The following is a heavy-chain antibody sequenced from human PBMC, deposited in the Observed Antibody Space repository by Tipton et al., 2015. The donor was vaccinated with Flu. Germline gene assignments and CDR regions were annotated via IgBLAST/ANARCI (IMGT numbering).Heavy chain of an antibody. D-gene: IGHD7-27*01. CDR2: IYYSGST. V-gene: IGHV4-61*01. CDR3: ARDVTGIMKGASDI. Sequence: GLVKPSETLPLTCTVSGVSVNSSSYYWSWIRQPPGKGLEWIGYIYYSGSTNYNPSLKSRVTISVDTSKNQFSLKLNSVTAADTAVYYCARDVTGIMKGASDIWGQGTMVTVSS. J-gene: IGHJ3*02. CDR1: GVSVNSSSYY.